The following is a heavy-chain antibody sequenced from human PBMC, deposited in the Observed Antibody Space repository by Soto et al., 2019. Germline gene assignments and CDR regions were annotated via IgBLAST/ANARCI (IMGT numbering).Heavy chain of an antibody. J-gene: IGHJ4*02. CDR1: GFSLSTSGVG. D-gene: IGHD3-3*01. CDR3: APDEVRISFFGVKSYLDS. V-gene: IGHV2-5*02. Sequence: QITLKESGPTLVKPTQTLTLTCTFSGFSLSTSGVGVGWIRQPPGKALEWLALSYWDDDKRYSPSLKSRLTTTRDTSKSRGVLTRTNRNPLATATYFCAPDEVRISFFGVKSYLDSWGGETLVTVSS. CDR2: SYWDDDK.